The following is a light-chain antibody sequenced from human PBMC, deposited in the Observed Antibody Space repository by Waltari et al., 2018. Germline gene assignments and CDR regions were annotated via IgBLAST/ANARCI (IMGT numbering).Light chain of an antibody. CDR1: SSNIGAGFD. J-gene: IGLJ1*01. CDR2: ENT. V-gene: IGLV1-40*01. Sequence: QSVLTQPPSVSGAPGQRVTISCTGGSSNIGAGFDAHWYQQFPGTAPKLLIYENTHRPSGISNRFSASKSGNTASLTISGLQAEDEADYYCSSYTTSSAPGVFGTGTRVTVL. CDR3: SSYTTSSAPGV.